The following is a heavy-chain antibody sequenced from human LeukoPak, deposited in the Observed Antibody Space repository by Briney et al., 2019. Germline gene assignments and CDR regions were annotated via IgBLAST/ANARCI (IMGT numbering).Heavy chain of an antibody. J-gene: IGHJ5*02. CDR2: INHSGST. D-gene: IGHD2-2*02. V-gene: IGHV4-34*01. CDR3: ARGRRLGYCSSTSCHTTGMP. Sequence: SETLSLTCAVYGGSFSGYYWSWIRQPPGKGLEWSGEINHSGSTNYNPSLKSRVTISVDTSKNQFSLKLSSVTAADTAVYYCARGRRLGYCSSTSCHTTGMPWGQGTLVTVSS. CDR1: GGSFSGYY.